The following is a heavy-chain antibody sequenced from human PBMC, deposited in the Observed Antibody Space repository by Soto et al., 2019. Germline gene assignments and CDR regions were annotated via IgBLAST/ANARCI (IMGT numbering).Heavy chain of an antibody. CDR1: GYTFTSYA. D-gene: IGHD1-7*01. Sequence: GASVKVSCKASGYTFTSYAMHWVRQAPGQRLEWMGWINAGNGNTKYSQKFQGRVTITRDTSASTAYMELSSLRSEDTAVYYCARELGTYAPHYYYYGMDVWGQGTTVTV. CDR3: ARELGTYAPHYYYYGMDV. CDR2: INAGNGNT. V-gene: IGHV1-3*01. J-gene: IGHJ6*02.